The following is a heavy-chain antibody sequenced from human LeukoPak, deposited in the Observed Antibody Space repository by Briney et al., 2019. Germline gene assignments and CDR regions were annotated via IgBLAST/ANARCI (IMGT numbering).Heavy chain of an antibody. Sequence: GGSLRLSCAASGFTFSSYSMNWVRQAPGKGLERVSYISSSSSTIYYADSVKGRFTISRDNAKNSLYLQMNSLRAEDTAVYYCAGLVGANRGRWDYWGQGTLVTVSS. D-gene: IGHD1-26*01. CDR1: GFTFSSYS. J-gene: IGHJ4*02. CDR2: ISSSSSTI. V-gene: IGHV3-48*01. CDR3: AGLVGANRGRWDY.